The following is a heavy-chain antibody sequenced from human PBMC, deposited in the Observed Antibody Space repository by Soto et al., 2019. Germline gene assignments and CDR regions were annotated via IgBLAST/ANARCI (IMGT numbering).Heavy chain of an antibody. Sequence: GGSLRLSCAASGFTFSSHAMSWVRQAPGKGLEWVSGISGSGGWTNYADSVKGRFTISRDKSKNTVDLQMNSLRAEDTALYYCAKDRYRDTTKGMDVWGQGTTVTVSS. J-gene: IGHJ6*02. CDR1: GFTFSSHA. D-gene: IGHD3-16*02. CDR3: AKDRYRDTTKGMDV. CDR2: ISGSGGWT. V-gene: IGHV3-23*01.